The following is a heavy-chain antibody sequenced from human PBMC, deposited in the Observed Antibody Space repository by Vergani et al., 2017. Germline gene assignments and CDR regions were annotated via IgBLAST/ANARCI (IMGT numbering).Heavy chain of an antibody. Sequence: EVQLLESGGGLVQPGGSLRLSCAASGFTFSSYAMRWVRQAPGKGLEGVSAISGSGGSTYYADSVKGRFTISRDNSKNTLYLQMNSLRAEDTAVYYCAKVSLGYYNFDYWGQGTLVTVSS. D-gene: IGHD3-22*01. V-gene: IGHV3-23*01. CDR1: GFTFSSYA. J-gene: IGHJ4*02. CDR2: ISGSGGST. CDR3: AKVSLGYYNFDY.